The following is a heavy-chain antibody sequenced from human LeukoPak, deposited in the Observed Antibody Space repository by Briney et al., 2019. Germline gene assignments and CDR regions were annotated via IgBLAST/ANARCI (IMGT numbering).Heavy chain of an antibody. CDR2: IYTSGST. D-gene: IGHD2-2*01. CDR1: GGSISSSSYY. CDR3: ARDDCSSTSCPYYYYYMDV. V-gene: IGHV4-61*02. J-gene: IGHJ6*03. Sequence: SETLSLTCTVSGGSISSSSYYWSWIRQPAGKGLEWIGRIYTSGSTNYNPSLKSRVTMSVDTSKNQFSLKLSSVTAADTAVYYCARDDCSSTSCPYYYYYMDVWGKGTTVTVSS.